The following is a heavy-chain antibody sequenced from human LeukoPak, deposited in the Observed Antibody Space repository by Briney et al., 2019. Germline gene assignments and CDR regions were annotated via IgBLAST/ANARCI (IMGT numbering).Heavy chain of an antibody. CDR1: RFTFSDHY. V-gene: IGHV3-72*01. Sequence: GGSLRLSCAASRFTFSDHYIDWVRQAPGKGLEWVGRTRNKANSYTTEYAASVKGRFTISRDDSENSVYLQMNSLKTEDTAVYYCARAGLRYFAWLSSYYFYYMDAWGKGTTVTVSS. CDR3: ARAGLRYFAWLSSYYFYYMDA. CDR2: TRNKANSYTT. J-gene: IGHJ6*03. D-gene: IGHD3-9*01.